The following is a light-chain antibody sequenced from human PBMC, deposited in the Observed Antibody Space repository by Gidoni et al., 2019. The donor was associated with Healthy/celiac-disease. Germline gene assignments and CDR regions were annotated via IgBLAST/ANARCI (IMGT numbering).Light chain of an antibody. CDR1: QSISSW. V-gene: IGKV1-5*01. Sequence: DIQMTQSPSTLSASVGDRVTITCRASQSISSWLAWYQQKPGKAPKLLIYDASSLESGVPSRFSSSGSVTEFTLTISSLQPDDFATYYCQQYNSYSGTFGQXTKVEIK. CDR2: DAS. J-gene: IGKJ1*01. CDR3: QQYNSYSGT.